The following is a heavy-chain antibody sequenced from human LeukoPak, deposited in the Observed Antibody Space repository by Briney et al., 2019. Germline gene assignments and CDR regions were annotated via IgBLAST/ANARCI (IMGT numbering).Heavy chain of an antibody. J-gene: IGHJ4*02. V-gene: IGHV4-59*01. CDR3: TRGAGWLIDY. Sequence: SETLSLTCTVSDDSISDYYRGWIRQPPGKGLEWIGYFHNSGTSTYNPSLKSRVTISADTSKNQFSLKLNSLTTADMAVYYCTRGAGWLIDYWGQGILVTVSS. D-gene: IGHD3-16*01. CDR1: DDSISDYY. CDR2: FHNSGTS.